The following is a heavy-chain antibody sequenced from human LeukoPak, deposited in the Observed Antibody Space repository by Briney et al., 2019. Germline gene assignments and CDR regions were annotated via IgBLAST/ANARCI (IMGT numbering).Heavy chain of an antibody. CDR1: GGSIRSSSYY. D-gene: IGHD6-19*01. Sequence: SSETLSLTCTVSGGSIRSSSYYWGWIRQPPGKGLEWIGSIYYSGSTYYNPSLKSRVTISVDTSKNQFSLELSSVTAADTAVYYCARVSSGWYNWFDPWGQGTLVTVSS. V-gene: IGHV4-39*07. CDR3: ARVSSGWYNWFDP. CDR2: IYYSGST. J-gene: IGHJ5*02.